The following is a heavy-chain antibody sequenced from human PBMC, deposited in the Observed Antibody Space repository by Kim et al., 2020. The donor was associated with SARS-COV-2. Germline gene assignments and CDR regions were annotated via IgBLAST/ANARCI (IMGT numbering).Heavy chain of an antibody. CDR1: GFTLSLYS. J-gene: IGHJ3*01. D-gene: IGHD3-3*01. CDR3: VRENFWAFDV. V-gene: IGHV3-48*04. Sequence: GGSLRLSCATSGFTLSLYSMNWVRQSPGKGLEWVSHISGSGTITKHADSVRGRFTISRDNAKNSLFIQVNGLRADDTAVYYCVRENFWAFDVWGQGTVVT. CDR2: ISGSGTIT.